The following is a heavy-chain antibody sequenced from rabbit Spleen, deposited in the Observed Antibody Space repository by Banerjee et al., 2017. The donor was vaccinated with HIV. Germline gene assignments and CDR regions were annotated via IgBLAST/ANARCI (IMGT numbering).Heavy chain of an antibody. CDR1: GFSFSSSYY. CDR3: ARDTSSSFSSYGMDL. CDR2: IYADRSGST. D-gene: IGHD1-1*01. Sequence: QSLEESGGDLVKPEGSLTLTCTASGFSFSSSYYMCWVRQAPGKGLECIACIYADRSGSTYYANWAKGRFTISKTSSTTVTLQMTRLTAADTATYFCARDTSSSFSSYGMDLWGPGTL. V-gene: IGHV1S40*01. J-gene: IGHJ6*01.